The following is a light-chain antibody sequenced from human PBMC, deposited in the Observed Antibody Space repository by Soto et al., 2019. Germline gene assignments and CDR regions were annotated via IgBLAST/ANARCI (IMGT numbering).Light chain of an antibody. V-gene: IGKV1-39*01. CDR2: AAS. J-gene: IGKJ1*01. Sequence: DIQMTQSPSSVSGSVGDRVTITCRASQTISSWLAWYQQKPGKAPKLLIYAASSLQSGVPSRFSGSGSGTDFTLTISSLQPEDFATYYCQQSYSTPAFGQGTKVDIK. CDR1: QTISSW. CDR3: QQSYSTPA.